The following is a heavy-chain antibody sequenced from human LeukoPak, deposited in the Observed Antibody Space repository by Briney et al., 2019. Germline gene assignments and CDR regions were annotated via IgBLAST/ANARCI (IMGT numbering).Heavy chain of an antibody. Sequence: PSETLSLTCSVSGGSISSTTYYWGWIRQPPGKGLEWIGSISSSGNTYYNPSLKSRVTISVDTSKNQFSLKLRSVTAADTAVYYCARNSRVRGVIRGYFYMDVWGKGTTVSVSS. CDR1: GGSISSTTYY. V-gene: IGHV4-39*01. J-gene: IGHJ6*03. CDR2: ISSSGNT. CDR3: ARNSRVRGVIRGYFYMDV. D-gene: IGHD3-10*01.